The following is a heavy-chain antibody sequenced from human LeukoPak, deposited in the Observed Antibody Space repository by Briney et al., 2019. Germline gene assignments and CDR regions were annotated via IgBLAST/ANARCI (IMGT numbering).Heavy chain of an antibody. CDR1: GFTFSSYA. J-gene: IGHJ4*02. CDR2: ISSNGGST. D-gene: IGHD3-16*02. Sequence: GGSLRLSRAASGFTFSSYAMHWVRQAPGTGLEYVSAISSNGGSTYYANSVKGRFTISRDNSKNTLYLQMGSLRAEDMAVYYCARGLRLGELSLFDYWGQGTLVTVSS. V-gene: IGHV3-64*01. CDR3: ARGLRLGELSLFDY.